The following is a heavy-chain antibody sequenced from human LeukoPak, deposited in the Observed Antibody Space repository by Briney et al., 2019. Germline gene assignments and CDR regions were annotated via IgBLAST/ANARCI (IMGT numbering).Heavy chain of an antibody. CDR1: GFTFSTFG. CDR3: ARAVSTYGLDS. J-gene: IGHJ4*02. V-gene: IGHV3-21*01. Sequence: GGSLRLSCAASGFTFSTFGMNWVRQAPGKGLECVSSITSTSSYIYYADSVKGRFTISRDDAKNSLYLQMNSLRAEDTAVYYCARAVSTYGLDSWGQGTLATVSS. D-gene: IGHD3-10*01. CDR2: ITSTSSYI.